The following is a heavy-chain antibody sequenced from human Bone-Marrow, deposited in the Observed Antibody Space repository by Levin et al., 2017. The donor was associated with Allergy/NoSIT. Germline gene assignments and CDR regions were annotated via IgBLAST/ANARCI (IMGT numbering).Heavy chain of an antibody. CDR2: IKEDGSER. CDR1: GFALGSYW. D-gene: IGHD2-15*01. Sequence: PGGSLRLSCVGSGFALGSYWMTWVRQAPGKGLEWIANIKEDGSERNYVDSVKGRFIISRDNAKNTLYLYMNSLRADDTAVYYCAKGHRWHDPWGQGTQVTVSS. V-gene: IGHV3-7*01. J-gene: IGHJ5*02. CDR3: AKGHRWHDP.